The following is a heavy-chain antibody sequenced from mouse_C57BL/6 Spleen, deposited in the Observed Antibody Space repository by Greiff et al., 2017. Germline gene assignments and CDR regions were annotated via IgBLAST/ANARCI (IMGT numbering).Heavy chain of an antibody. V-gene: IGHV5-4*01. CDR1: GFTFSSYA. CDR2: ISDGGSYT. J-gene: IGHJ1*03. Sequence: EVQLVESGGGLVKPGGSLKLSCAASGFTFSSYAMSWVRQTPEKRLEWVATISDGGSYTYYPDNVKGRFTISRDNAKNNLYLQMSHLKSEDTAMYYCARRGSYWYFDVWGTGTTVTVSS. CDR3: ARRGSYWYFDV.